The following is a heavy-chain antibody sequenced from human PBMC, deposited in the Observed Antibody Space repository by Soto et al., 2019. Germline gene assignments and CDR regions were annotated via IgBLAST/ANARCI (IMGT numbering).Heavy chain of an antibody. Sequence: SVKVSCKASGGTLSSYAISWVRQAPGQGLEWMGGIIPIFGTANYAQKFQGRVTITADESTSTAYMELSSLRSEDTAVYYCARGMVVVIYDAFDIWGQGTMVPVSS. CDR3: ARGMVVVIYDAFDI. J-gene: IGHJ3*02. CDR1: GGTLSSYA. D-gene: IGHD3-22*01. CDR2: IIPIFGTA. V-gene: IGHV1-69*13.